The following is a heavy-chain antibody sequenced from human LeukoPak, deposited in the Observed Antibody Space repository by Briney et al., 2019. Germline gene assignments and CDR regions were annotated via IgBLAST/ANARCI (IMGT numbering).Heavy chain of an antibody. Sequence: SETLSLTCAVSGYSISSGYYWGWIRQPPGKGLEWIGSIYHSGSTYYNPSLKSRVTISVDTSKNQFSLKLSSVTAADTAVYYCARALGGLVVVAALWFDPWGQGTLVTVSS. CDR2: IYHSGST. V-gene: IGHV4-38-2*01. CDR1: GYSISSGYY. J-gene: IGHJ5*02. CDR3: ARALGGLVVVAALWFDP. D-gene: IGHD2-15*01.